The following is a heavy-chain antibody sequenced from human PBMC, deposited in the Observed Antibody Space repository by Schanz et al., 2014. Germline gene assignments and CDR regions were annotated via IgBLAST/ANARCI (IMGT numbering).Heavy chain of an antibody. CDR1: GFIFSNSW. D-gene: IGHD5-12*01. V-gene: IGHV3-7*03. CDR3: ARGPLGTSP. Sequence: EVQLVESGGGLVQPGGSLRLSCAASGFIFSNSWMSWVRQAPGKGLEWVANIKQDGSEKYYVDSVKGRFTISRDNAKNSLYLQMNSLRAEDTALYYCARGPLGTSPWGQGTLVTVSS. J-gene: IGHJ5*02. CDR2: IKQDGSEK.